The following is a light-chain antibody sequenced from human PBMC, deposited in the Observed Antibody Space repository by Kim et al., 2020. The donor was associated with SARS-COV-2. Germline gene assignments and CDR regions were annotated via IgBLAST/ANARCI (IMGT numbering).Light chain of an antibody. Sequence: QSITISCTGTSSDVGGYNYVSWYQQHPGKAPRLMIYDVSKRPSGVSNRFSGSKSGNTASLTISGLQAEDEADYHCSSYTSRSTLVFGTGTKVTVL. CDR3: SSYTSRSTLV. CDR1: SSDVGGYNY. J-gene: IGLJ1*01. CDR2: DVS. V-gene: IGLV2-14*03.